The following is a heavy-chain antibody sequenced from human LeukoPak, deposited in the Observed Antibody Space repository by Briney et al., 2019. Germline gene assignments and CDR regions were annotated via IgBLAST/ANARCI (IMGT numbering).Heavy chain of an antibody. V-gene: IGHV4-39*01. D-gene: IGHD3-10*01. CDR2: IYHIGNS. CDR1: VGSVTSSYY. CDR3: ARHQTNNYGPGTPFDY. J-gene: IGHJ4*02. Sequence: SETLSLTCIVSVGSVTSSYYWSWIRQPPGKGREWSGSIYHIGNSNYNPSLKSRVTMSLDTSNHQYSLKLNSVAAADTAVYYCARHQTNNYGPGTPFDYWGQGTLVTVSS.